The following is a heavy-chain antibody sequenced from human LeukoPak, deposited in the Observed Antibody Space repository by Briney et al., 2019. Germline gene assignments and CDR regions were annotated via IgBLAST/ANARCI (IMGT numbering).Heavy chain of an antibody. D-gene: IGHD3-10*01. V-gene: IGHV1-58*02. J-gene: IGHJ5*02. CDR3: AALPYGSGSSVP. CDR1: GFTFTSPA. CDR2: IVVGSGNT. Sequence: SVKVSCKASGFTFTSPAMQWVRQARGQRLEWIGWIVVGSGNTNYAQKFQERVTITRDMSTSTAYMELSSLRSEDTAVYYCAALPYGSGSSVPWGQGTPVTVSS.